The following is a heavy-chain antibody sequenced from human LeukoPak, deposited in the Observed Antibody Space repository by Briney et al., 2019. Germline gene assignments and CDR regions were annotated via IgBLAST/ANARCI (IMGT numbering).Heavy chain of an antibody. J-gene: IGHJ4*02. CDR2: IIPIFGTA. CDR3: ARERPPGDSSNWFLEGYFDI. D-gene: IGHD6-13*01. Sequence: AVKVSCKASGGTYSSYAITWVRQAPGQGLEWMGRIIPIFGTANYAQKFQGRVTITTDESTSTAYMELSTLRSDDAAVYYCARERPPGDSSNWFLEGYFDIWGQGTLVTVSS. V-gene: IGHV1-69*05. CDR1: GGTYSSYA.